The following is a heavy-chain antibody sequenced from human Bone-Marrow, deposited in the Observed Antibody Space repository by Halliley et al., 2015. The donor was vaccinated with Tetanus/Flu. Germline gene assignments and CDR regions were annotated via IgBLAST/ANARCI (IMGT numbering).Heavy chain of an antibody. CDR2: IHYSGVT. D-gene: IGHD2-15*01. Sequence: TLSLTCTVSDGSITGYYWSWLRQPPGKGLEWIGYIHYSGVTNYTPSLKSRVTISVDTSKNQFSLHLTSATAADTAVYYCARDFTAYGGRAGYDYWGLGTLVTVSS. J-gene: IGHJ4*02. CDR3: ARDFTAYGGRAGYDY. V-gene: IGHV4-59*01. CDR1: DGSITGYY.